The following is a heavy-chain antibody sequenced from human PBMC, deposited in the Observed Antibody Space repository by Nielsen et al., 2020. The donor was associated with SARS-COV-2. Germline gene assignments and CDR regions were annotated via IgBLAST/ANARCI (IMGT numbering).Heavy chain of an antibody. Sequence: SETLSLTCTVSGGSISSGGYYWSWIRQPPGKGLEWIGTIYYSGSTYYNPSLKSRVTISVDTSKNQFSLNLSSVTAADTAVYYCARRGARVVPAAAREGWFDPWGQGTLVTVS. D-gene: IGHD2-2*01. CDR1: GGSISSGGYY. V-gene: IGHV4-39*01. CDR3: ARRGARVVPAAAREGWFDP. CDR2: IYYSGST. J-gene: IGHJ5*02.